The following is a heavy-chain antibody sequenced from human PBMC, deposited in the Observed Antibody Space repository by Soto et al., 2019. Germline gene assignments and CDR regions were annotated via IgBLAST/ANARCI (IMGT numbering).Heavy chain of an antibody. J-gene: IGHJ4*02. Sequence: QVLLQQWGAGLLKPSETLSLTCAVYGGSFSGYYWNWIRQPPGRGLEWIGEINHSGSTNYNPSLKSRVIISIDTSKNQFPLKLSSVTAADTAVYYCARDGGGLGYWGQGTLVTVSS. CDR3: ARDGGGLGY. V-gene: IGHV4-34*01. D-gene: IGHD3-10*01. CDR2: INHSGST. CDR1: GGSFSGYY.